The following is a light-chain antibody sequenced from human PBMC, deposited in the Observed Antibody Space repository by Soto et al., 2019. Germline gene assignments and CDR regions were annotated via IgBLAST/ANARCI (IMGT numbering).Light chain of an antibody. CDR2: KVF. Sequence: DAVMTQSPLSLPVTLGQSASISCTSRQSLVYADGNTSLIWLQQRPSQSPSSLIYKVFNRDSRAADRFSGRASGKEFTLTISRVEADDIGVYYCMQTAHSPYTFGRGTELEIK. CDR1: QSLVYADGNTS. V-gene: IGKV2-30*01. J-gene: IGKJ2*01. CDR3: MQTAHSPYT.